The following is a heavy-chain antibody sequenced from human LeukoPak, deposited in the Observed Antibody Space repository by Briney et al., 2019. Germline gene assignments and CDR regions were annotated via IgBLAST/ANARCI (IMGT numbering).Heavy chain of an antibody. D-gene: IGHD6-19*01. CDR2: IYYSGST. CDR3: AREARFALPVVGSGDY. V-gene: IGHV4-31*03. CDR1: GGSISSGGYY. J-gene: IGHJ4*02. Sequence: SQTLSLTCTVSGGSISSGGYYWSWIRQHPGMGLEWIGYIYYSGSTYYNPSLSSRVTMSIDTSKNQFSLKLRSVTAADTAVYYCAREARFALPVVGSGDYWGQGTLVTVSS.